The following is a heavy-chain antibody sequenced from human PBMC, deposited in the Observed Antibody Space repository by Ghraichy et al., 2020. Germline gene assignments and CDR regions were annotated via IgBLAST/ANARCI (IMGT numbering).Heavy chain of an antibody. J-gene: IGHJ5*02. Sequence: SETLSLTCTVSGGSISSSTYYWGWIRQPPGKGLECIGTIYYNGSTYYNPSLKIRVTISVDTSKNQFSLKLSSVTAADTAVFYCARAMRTGDFGRGWFDPWGQGTLVTVSS. CDR1: GGSISSSTYY. D-gene: IGHD2-21*02. CDR3: ARAMRTGDFGRGWFDP. CDR2: IYYNGST. V-gene: IGHV4-39*01.